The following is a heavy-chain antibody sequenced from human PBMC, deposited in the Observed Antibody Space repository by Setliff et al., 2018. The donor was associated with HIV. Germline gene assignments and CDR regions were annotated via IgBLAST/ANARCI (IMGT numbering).Heavy chain of an antibody. CDR2: IIPIFGTA. V-gene: IGHV1-69*13. J-gene: IGHJ4*02. Sequence: SVKVSCKASGGTFSSYAISWVRQAPGQGLEWMGGIIPIFGTANYAQKFQGRVTLTADESTSTAYMELSGLRSEDTAVYYCARDGAGSSWDAFFDYWGQGTLVTVSS. D-gene: IGHD6-13*01. CDR1: GGTFSSYA. CDR3: ARDGAGSSWDAFFDY.